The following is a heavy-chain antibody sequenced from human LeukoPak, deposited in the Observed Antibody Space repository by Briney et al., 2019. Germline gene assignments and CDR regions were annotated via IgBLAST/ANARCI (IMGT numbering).Heavy chain of an antibody. Sequence: GGSLRLSCAASGFTFSSYAMSWVRQAPGKGLEWVSAISGSGGSTYYADSVKGRFTISRDNSKNTLYLQMNSLRAEDTAVYYCAKDSPTPPYYYDSSGYFSDWGQGTLVTVSS. CDR3: AKDSPTPPYYYDSSGYFSD. CDR2: ISGSGGST. CDR1: GFTFSSYA. J-gene: IGHJ4*02. V-gene: IGHV3-23*01. D-gene: IGHD3-22*01.